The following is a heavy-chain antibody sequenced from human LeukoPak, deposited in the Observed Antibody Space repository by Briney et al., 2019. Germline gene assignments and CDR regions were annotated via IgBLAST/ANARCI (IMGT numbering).Heavy chain of an antibody. J-gene: IGHJ4*02. V-gene: IGHV4-34*01. D-gene: IGHD3-16*01. CDR2: INHSGST. CDR1: GGSFSGYY. Sequence: SETLSLTCAVYGGSFSGYYWSWTRQPPGKGLEWIGEINHSGSTNYNPSLKSRVTISVDTSKNQFSLKLSSVTAADTAVYYCARGRAFGSYFDYWGQGTLVTVSS. CDR3: ARGRAFGSYFDY.